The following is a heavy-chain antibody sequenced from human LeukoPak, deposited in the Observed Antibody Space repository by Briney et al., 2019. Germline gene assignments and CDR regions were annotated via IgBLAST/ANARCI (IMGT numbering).Heavy chain of an antibody. J-gene: IGHJ4*02. CDR1: GFTFSSYA. CDR2: ISYDGSNK. D-gene: IGHD5-24*01. CDR3: AKAGGGRDGYNYDFDY. V-gene: IGHV3-30-3*01. Sequence: GGSLRLSCAASGFTFSSYAMHWVRQAPGKGLEWVAVISYDGSNKYYADSVKGRFTISRDNSKNTLYLQMNSLRAEDTAVYYCAKAGGGRDGYNYDFDYWGQGTLVTVSS.